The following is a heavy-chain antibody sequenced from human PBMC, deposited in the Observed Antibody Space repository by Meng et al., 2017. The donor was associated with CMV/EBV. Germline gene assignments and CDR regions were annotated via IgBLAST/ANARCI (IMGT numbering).Heavy chain of an antibody. Sequence: GESLKISCAVSGFTFSSYGMHWVRQAPGKGLEWVAFIRYDGSNKYYADSVKGRFTISRDNSKNTLYLQMNSLRAEDTAVYYCAKTREGSSGYSDYWGQGTLVTVSS. CDR3: AKTREGSSGYSDY. J-gene: IGHJ4*02. V-gene: IGHV3-30*02. CDR1: GFTFSSYG. D-gene: IGHD3-22*01. CDR2: IRYDGSNK.